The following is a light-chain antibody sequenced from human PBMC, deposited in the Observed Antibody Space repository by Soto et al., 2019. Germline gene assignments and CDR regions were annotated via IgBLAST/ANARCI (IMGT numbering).Light chain of an antibody. J-gene: IGKJ2*01. CDR1: QSVSSN. Sequence: EIVMTQAPATLSVSPGERATLSCRASQSVSSNLAWYQQKPGQAPRLLSYGAYTRATGIPARFSGSGSVTEFTLTISSLQYEDFAVDYCQQYNNWPMYTFGQGTELEIK. CDR3: QQYNNWPMYT. CDR2: GAY. V-gene: IGKV3-15*01.